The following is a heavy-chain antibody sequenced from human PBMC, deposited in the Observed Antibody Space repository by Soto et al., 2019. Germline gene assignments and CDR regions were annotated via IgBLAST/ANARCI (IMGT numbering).Heavy chain of an antibody. CDR1: GYTFTGYY. Sequence: VSVNGACKAAGYTFTGYYMHWVRQAPGQGLEWMGWINPNSGGTNYAQKFQGWVTMTRDTSISTAYMELSRLRSDDTAVYYCARDATAVVFVWGGVAFDIWAQGTMVTVSS. CDR3: ARDATAVVFVWGGVAFDI. V-gene: IGHV1-2*04. CDR2: INPNSGGT. J-gene: IGHJ3*02. D-gene: IGHD3-16*01.